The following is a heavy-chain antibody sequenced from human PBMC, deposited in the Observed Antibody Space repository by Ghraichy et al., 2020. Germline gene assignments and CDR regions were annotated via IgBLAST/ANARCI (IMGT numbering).Heavy chain of an antibody. CDR3: ARDPGGGMEDAFDI. CDR2: INPKSGGT. Sequence: ASVKVSCKASGYTFTGYYMHWVRQAPGQGLEWMGWINPKSGGTNYAQKFQGRVTMTRYTSISTAYLELSRLRSDDTAVHYCARDPGGGMEDAFDIWGQGTMVTVSS. CDR1: GYTFTGYY. V-gene: IGHV1-2*02. D-gene: IGHD3-16*01. J-gene: IGHJ3*02.